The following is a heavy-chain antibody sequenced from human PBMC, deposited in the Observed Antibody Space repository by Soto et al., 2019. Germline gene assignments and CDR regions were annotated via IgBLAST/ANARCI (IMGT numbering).Heavy chain of an antibody. Sequence: EVQLVESGGGLVKPGGSLRLSCAASGFTFSSYSMNWVRQAPGKGLEWVSSISSSSSYIYYADSVKGRFTISRDNAKNSLYLQMNSRRAEDTAVYYCARDHIVVVPAATPGVYYYYGMDVWGQGTTVTVSS. CDR1: GFTFSSYS. CDR3: ARDHIVVVPAATPGVYYYYGMDV. D-gene: IGHD2-2*01. J-gene: IGHJ6*02. V-gene: IGHV3-21*01. CDR2: ISSSSSYI.